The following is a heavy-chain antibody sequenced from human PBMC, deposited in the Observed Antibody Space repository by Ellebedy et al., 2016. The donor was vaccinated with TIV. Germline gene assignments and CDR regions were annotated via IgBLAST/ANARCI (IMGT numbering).Heavy chain of an antibody. CDR1: GGSISPYY. D-gene: IGHD4/OR15-4a*01. V-gene: IGHV4-59*01. CDR2: IYYSGST. Sequence: MPSETLSLTCTVSGGSISPYYWSWIRQTPGKGLEWIGYIYYSGSTDYNPSLKSRVTISVDTSKNQFSLRLTSVTAADTAVYYCARDPPNDYGFDYWGQGTLVTVSS. CDR3: ARDPPNDYGFDY. J-gene: IGHJ4*02.